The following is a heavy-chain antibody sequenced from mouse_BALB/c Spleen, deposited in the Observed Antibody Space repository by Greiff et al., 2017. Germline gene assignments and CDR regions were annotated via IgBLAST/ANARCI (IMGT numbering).Heavy chain of an antibody. CDR2: INPSSGYT. CDR3: ARWVLGHGFDY. J-gene: IGHJ2*01. Sequence: VQLVESAAELARPGASVKMSCKASGYTFTSYTMHWVKQRPGQGLEWIGYINPSSGYTEYNQKFKDKTTLTADKSSSTAYMQLSSLTSEDSAVYYCARWVLGHGFDYWGQGTTLTVSS. D-gene: IGHD4-1*01. V-gene: IGHV1-4*02. CDR1: GYTFTSYT.